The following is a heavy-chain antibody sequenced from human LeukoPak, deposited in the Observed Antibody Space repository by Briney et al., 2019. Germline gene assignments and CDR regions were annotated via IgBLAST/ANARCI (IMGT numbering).Heavy chain of an antibody. J-gene: IGHJ4*02. CDR2: IYYSGST. D-gene: IGHD6-13*01. V-gene: IGHV4-59*01. CDR3: ARQIGIAAAALV. CDR1: GGSISSYY. Sequence: PSETLSLTCTVSGGSISSYYWSWIRQPPGKGLEWIGYIYYSGSTNYNPPLKSRVTISVDTSKNQFSLKLSSVTAADTAVYYCARQIGIAAAALVWGQGTLVTVSS.